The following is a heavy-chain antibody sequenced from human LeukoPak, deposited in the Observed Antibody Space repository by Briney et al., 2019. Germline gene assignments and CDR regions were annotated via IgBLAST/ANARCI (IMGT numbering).Heavy chain of an antibody. Sequence: SGTLSLTCAVSGGSITNSYWWTWVRQSPGKGLEWVGEIYYSGSTNYNPSLKSRVTISVDTSKNQFSLKLSSVTAADTAVYYCAGNRGYSYGYWVHWFDPWGQGTLVTVSS. D-gene: IGHD5-18*01. CDR2: IYYSGST. V-gene: IGHV4-4*02. J-gene: IGHJ5*02. CDR3: AGNRGYSYGYWVHWFDP. CDR1: GGSITNSYW.